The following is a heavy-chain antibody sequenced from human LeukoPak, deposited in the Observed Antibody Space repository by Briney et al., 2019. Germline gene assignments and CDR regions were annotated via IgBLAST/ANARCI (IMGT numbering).Heavy chain of an antibody. CDR2: IYYSGST. D-gene: IGHD5-12*01. V-gene: IGHV4-34*01. Sequence: SETLSLTCAVYGGSFSGYYWSWIRQPPGKGLEWIGSIYYSGSTYYNPSLKSRVTISVDTSKNQFSLKLSSVTAADTAVYYCARLLSGYDFGNFYYFDYWGQGTLVTVSS. J-gene: IGHJ4*02. CDR1: GGSFSGYY. CDR3: ARLLSGYDFGNFYYFDY.